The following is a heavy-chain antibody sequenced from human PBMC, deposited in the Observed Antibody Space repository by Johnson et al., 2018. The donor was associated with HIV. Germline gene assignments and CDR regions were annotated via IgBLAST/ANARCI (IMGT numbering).Heavy chain of an antibody. Sequence: MLLVESGGGLVQSGGSLRLACVASGFIVGTKYMSWVRQAPGKGLEWVSVIYSGGITYYADSVKGRFTISRDNSKNTLYLQMNSLRAEDTAVYYCAREYGMGGGNSFVSDAFDIWGQGTMVTVSS. CDR3: AREYGMGGGNSFVSDAFDI. J-gene: IGHJ3*02. V-gene: IGHV3-66*02. CDR1: GFIVGTKY. CDR2: IYSGGIT. D-gene: IGHD4-23*01.